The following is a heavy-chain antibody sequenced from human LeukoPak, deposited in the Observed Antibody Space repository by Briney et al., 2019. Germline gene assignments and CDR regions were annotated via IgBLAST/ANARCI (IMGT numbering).Heavy chain of an antibody. CDR1: GYTFTSYA. D-gene: IGHD5-24*01. Sequence: GASVKVSCKASGYTFTSYAMNWVRQAPGQGLEWMGWINTNTGNPTYAQGFTGRFVFSLDTSVSTAYLQISSLKAEDTAVYYCARDNASRDGYRRVGGWFDPWGQGTLVTVSS. CDR2: INTNTGNP. V-gene: IGHV7-4-1*02. CDR3: ARDNASRDGYRRVGGWFDP. J-gene: IGHJ5*02.